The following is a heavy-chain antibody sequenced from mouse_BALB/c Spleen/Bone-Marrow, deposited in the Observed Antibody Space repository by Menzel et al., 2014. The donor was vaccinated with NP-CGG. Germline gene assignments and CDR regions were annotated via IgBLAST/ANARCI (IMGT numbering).Heavy chain of an antibody. Sequence: VQLQQSGGGLVQPGGSRKLSCAASGFTFSSFGMHRVRQAPEKGLEWVAYISSGSSTIYYADTVKGRFTISRDNPKNTLFLQMTSLRSEDTAMYYCARGGNYAWFAYWGQGTLVTVSA. CDR2: ISSGSSTI. J-gene: IGHJ3*01. CDR3: ARGGNYAWFAY. D-gene: IGHD2-1*01. CDR1: GFTFSSFG. V-gene: IGHV5-17*02.